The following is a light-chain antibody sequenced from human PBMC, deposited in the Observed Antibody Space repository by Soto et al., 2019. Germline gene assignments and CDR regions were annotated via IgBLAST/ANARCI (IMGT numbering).Light chain of an antibody. Sequence: EIVLTQSPATLSLSPGESATLSCRASQNVASYLAWFRQKPGQPPRLLVYDVSTRATGIPTRFSGSGSETDFTLTISSLDPEDFAFYYCQQRSRLPFTVGPGTRLESK. CDR1: QNVASY. CDR3: QQRSRLPFT. J-gene: IGKJ5*01. CDR2: DVS. V-gene: IGKV3-11*01.